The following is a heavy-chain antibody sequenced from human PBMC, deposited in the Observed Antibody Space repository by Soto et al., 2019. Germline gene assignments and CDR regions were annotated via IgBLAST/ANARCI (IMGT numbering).Heavy chain of an antibody. Sequence: GGSLRLSCAACGLSFSSYAMHWVRQAPGKGLEWVAVISYDGSNKYYADSVKGRFTISRDNSKNTLYLQMNSLRAEDTAVYYCAKDGILDFWSGYYTLHYFDYWGQGTLVTVSS. CDR1: GLSFSSYA. D-gene: IGHD3-3*01. CDR3: AKDGILDFWSGYYTLHYFDY. CDR2: ISYDGSNK. J-gene: IGHJ4*02. V-gene: IGHV3-30-3*01.